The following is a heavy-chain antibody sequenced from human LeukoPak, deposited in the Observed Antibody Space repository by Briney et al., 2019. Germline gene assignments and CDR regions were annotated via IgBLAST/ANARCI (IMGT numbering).Heavy chain of an antibody. V-gene: IGHV1-18*01. CDR3: ARDHRREKDIVVVPAAEDHVPRNWFDP. Sequence: ASVKVSCKASGYTFTSYGISWVRQAPGQGLEWMGWISAYNGNTNYAQKLQGRVTMTTDTSTSTAYMELRSLRSDDTAVYYCARDHRREKDIVVVPAAEDHVPRNWFDPWGQGTLVTVSS. D-gene: IGHD2-2*01. CDR2: ISAYNGNT. CDR1: GYTFTSYG. J-gene: IGHJ5*02.